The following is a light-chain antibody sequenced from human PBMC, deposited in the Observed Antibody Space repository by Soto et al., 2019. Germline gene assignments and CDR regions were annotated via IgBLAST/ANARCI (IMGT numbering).Light chain of an antibody. CDR2: QNN. Sequence: QSVLTQPPSASGTPGQRVTISCSGSSSNVGTNFIYWYQHLPTTAPKLLIFQNNQRPSGVPDRFSGSRSGTSASLAISGLRSDDEADYYCASCDDSLSGWVFGGGIKLTVL. J-gene: IGLJ3*02. CDR1: SSNVGTNF. CDR3: ASCDDSLSGWV. V-gene: IGLV1-47*01.